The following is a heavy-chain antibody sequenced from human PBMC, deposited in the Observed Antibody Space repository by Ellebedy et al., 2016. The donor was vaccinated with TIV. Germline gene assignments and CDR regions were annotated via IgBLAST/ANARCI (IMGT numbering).Heavy chain of an antibody. CDR3: TRDSYCSGGSCYEGPGYYYYGMDV. V-gene: IGHV3-15*01. CDR1: GFTFSNAW. CDR2: IKSKTDGGTT. J-gene: IGHJ6*02. Sequence: PGGSLRLSCAASGFTFSNAWMSWVRQAPGKGLEWVGRIKSKTDGGTTDYAAPVKGRFTISRDDSKNTLYLQMNSLKTEDTAVYYCTRDSYCSGGSCYEGPGYYYYGMDVWGQGTTVTVSS. D-gene: IGHD2-15*01.